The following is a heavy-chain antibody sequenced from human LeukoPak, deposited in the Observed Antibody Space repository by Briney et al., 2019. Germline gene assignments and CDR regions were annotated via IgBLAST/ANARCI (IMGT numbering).Heavy chain of an antibody. Sequence: ASVKVSCEASGYTFTSYGISWVRQAPGQGLEWMGWISAYNGNTNYAQKLQGRVTMTTDTSTSTAYMELRSLRSDDTAVYYCARVGDSSGYYSPYYYYGMDVWGQGTTVTVSS. V-gene: IGHV1-18*01. D-gene: IGHD3-22*01. J-gene: IGHJ6*02. CDR2: ISAYNGNT. CDR3: ARVGDSSGYYSPYYYYGMDV. CDR1: GYTFTSYG.